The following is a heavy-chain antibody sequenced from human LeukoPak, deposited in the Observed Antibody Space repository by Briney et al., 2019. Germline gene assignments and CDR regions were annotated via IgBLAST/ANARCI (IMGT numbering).Heavy chain of an antibody. V-gene: IGHV3-11*01. J-gene: IGHJ4*02. CDR3: ARDFGAYYGSGSYYFGY. CDR1: GFTFNRAC. CDR2: ISSSGSTI. D-gene: IGHD3-10*01. Sequence: GGSLRLSCSASGFTFNRACMSSIRQAPGKGLEWVSYISSSGSTIYYADSVKGRFTISRDNAKNSLYLQMNSLRAEDTAVYYCARDFGAYYGSGSYYFGYWGQGTLVTVSS.